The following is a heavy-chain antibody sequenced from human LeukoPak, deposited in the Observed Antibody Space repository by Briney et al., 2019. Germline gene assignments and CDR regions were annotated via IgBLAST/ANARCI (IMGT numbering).Heavy chain of an antibody. D-gene: IGHD6-6*01. CDR1: GFTFSSYS. V-gene: IGHV3-21*01. Sequence: GGSLRLSCAASGFTFSSYSMNWVRQAPGKGLEWVSSISSSSSYIYYADSVKGRFTISRDNAKNSLYLQMNSLRAEDMAVYYCARSYSTSSEGVYWGQGTLVTVSS. CDR2: ISSSSSYI. J-gene: IGHJ4*02. CDR3: ARSYSTSSEGVY.